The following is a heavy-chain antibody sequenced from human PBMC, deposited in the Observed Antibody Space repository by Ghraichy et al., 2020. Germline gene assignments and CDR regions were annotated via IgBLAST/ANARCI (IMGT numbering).Heavy chain of an antibody. CDR2: MNPNSGNT. CDR1: GYTFTSYD. V-gene: IGHV1-8*01. Sequence: ASVKVSCKASGYTFTSYDVNWVRQATGQGLEWMGWMNPNSGNTGHAQKFQGRVTMTRNTSISPAYMELSSLRSEDTAVYYCAREGRGTAMASNDYWGQGTLVTVSS. CDR3: AREGRGTAMASNDY. D-gene: IGHD5-18*01. J-gene: IGHJ4*02.